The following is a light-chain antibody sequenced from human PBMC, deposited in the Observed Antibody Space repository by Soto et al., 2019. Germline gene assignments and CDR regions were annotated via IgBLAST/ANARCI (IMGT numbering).Light chain of an antibody. V-gene: IGLV2-14*01. CDR1: TNDIGRYNY. Sequence: QSALTQPASVSGSPGQSITISCTGSTNDIGRYNYVSRYQQHPAKAPKLLIYEVFNRPSGISNRFSGSKSDNTASLTISGLQAEDEGHYYCSSYTSTTTVVFGGGTKVTVL. J-gene: IGLJ2*01. CDR2: EVF. CDR3: SSYTSTTTVV.